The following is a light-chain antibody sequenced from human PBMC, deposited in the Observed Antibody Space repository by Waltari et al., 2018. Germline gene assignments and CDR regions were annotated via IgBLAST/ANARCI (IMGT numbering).Light chain of an antibody. J-gene: IGLJ2*01. CDR2: EGS. Sequence: QSALTQPASVSGSPGQSITISCTGTSSYVGSYNLFSWYQQHPGKAPKLMIYEGSKRPSGVSNRFSGSKSGNTASLTISGLQAEDEADYYCCSYAGSHVVFGGGTKLTVL. CDR3: CSYAGSHVV. CDR1: SSYVGSYNL. V-gene: IGLV2-23*01.